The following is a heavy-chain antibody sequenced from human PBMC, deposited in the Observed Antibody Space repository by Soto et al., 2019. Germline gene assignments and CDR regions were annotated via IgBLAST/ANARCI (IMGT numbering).Heavy chain of an antibody. D-gene: IGHD6-19*01. V-gene: IGHV4-39*01. CDR2: IYYSGST. J-gene: IGHJ4*02. CDR1: GGSISRSSYY. CDR3: ASTPPGIAVAAGPRPPIYFDY. Sequence: QLQLQESGPGLVKPSETLSLTCTVSGGSISRSSYYWGWIRQPPGKGLEWIGSIYYSGSTYYNPSLKSRVTISVDTSKNQFSLKLSSVTAADTAVYYCASTPPGIAVAAGPRPPIYFDYWGQGTLVTVSS.